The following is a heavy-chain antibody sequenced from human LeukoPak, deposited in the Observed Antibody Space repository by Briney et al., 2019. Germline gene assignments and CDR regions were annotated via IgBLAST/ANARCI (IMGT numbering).Heavy chain of an antibody. V-gene: IGHV4-59*01. CDR1: GGSISSYY. J-gene: IGHJ4*02. Sequence: SETLSLTCTVSGGSISSYYWSWIRQPPGKGLEWIGYIYYSGSTNYNPSLKSRVTISVDTSKNQFSLKLSSVTAADTAVYYCARGAYNWNYGDYWGQGTLVTVSS. CDR2: IYYSGST. CDR3: ARGAYNWNYGDY. D-gene: IGHD1-7*01.